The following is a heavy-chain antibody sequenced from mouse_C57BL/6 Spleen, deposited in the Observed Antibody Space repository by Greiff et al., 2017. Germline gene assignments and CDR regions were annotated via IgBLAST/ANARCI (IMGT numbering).Heavy chain of an antibody. CDR2: IRSKSNNYAT. CDR1: GFSFNTYA. J-gene: IGHJ2*01. D-gene: IGHD2-1*01. V-gene: IGHV10-1*01. Sequence: EVKLVESGGGLVQPKGSLKLSCAASGFSFNTYAMNWVRQAPGKGLEWVARIRSKSNNYATYYADSVKDRFTISRDDSESMLYLQMNNLKTEDTAMYYCVRLGNYGGDYFDYWGQGTTLTVSS. CDR3: VRLGNYGGDYFDY.